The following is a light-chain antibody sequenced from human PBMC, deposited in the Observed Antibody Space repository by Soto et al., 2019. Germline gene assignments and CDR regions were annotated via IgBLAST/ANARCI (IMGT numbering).Light chain of an antibody. Sequence: QSVLTPPPSVSAAPGQKVTLSCSGSRSHVGKNSVSWYRQFSGTAPKLLIYDDNKRFSGIPDRFSGSKSGTSATLGITGLQTGDEADYYGGTGDRSLSDKWVFGGGTKVTVL. J-gene: IGLJ3*02. CDR3: GTGDRSLSDKWV. V-gene: IGLV1-51*01. CDR2: DDN. CDR1: RSHVGKNS.